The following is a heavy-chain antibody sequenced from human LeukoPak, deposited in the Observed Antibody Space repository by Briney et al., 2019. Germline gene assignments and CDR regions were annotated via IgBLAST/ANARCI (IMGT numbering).Heavy chain of an antibody. CDR3: ARVKTGYYYDSSGFNWFDS. J-gene: IGHJ5*01. D-gene: IGHD3-22*01. CDR1: GGSISNHY. CDR2: IYYSGST. Sequence: PSETLSLTCTVSGGSISNHYWSWIRQPPGKGLEWIGYIYYSGSTNYNPSLKSRVTISVDTSKNQFSLKLSSVTAADTAVYYCARVKTGYYYDSSGFNWFDSWGQGTLVTVSS. V-gene: IGHV4-59*11.